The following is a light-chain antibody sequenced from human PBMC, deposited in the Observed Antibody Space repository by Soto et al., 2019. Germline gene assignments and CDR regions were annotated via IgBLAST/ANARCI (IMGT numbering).Light chain of an antibody. CDR1: QRITTY. CDR2: TSG. CDR3: QQTYSTPYT. V-gene: IGKV1-39*01. Sequence: IQMTQSPSSLSASVGDRVTITCRASQRITTYLNWYQQKPGEAPKLLISTSGTLQRGVPSRFSGSWSGPDFSLTITALRPEDFAAYFCQQTYSTPYTFGQGTKLEIK. J-gene: IGKJ2*01.